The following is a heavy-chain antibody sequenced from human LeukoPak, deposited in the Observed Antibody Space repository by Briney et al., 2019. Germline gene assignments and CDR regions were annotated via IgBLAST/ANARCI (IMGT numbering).Heavy chain of an antibody. Sequence: SETLSLTCTVSGGSISSYYWSWIRQPPGKGLEGIGYIYYSGSTNYKPSLKSRVTISVDTSKNQFSLKLSSVTAADTAVYYCARGGYYGSGNDFRFDPWGQGTLVTVSS. CDR2: IYYSGST. CDR1: GGSISSYY. D-gene: IGHD3-10*01. J-gene: IGHJ5*02. V-gene: IGHV4-59*01. CDR3: ARGGYYGSGNDFRFDP.